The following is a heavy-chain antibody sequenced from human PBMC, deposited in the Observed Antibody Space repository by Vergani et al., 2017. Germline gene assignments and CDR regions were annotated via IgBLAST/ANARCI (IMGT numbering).Heavy chain of an antibody. J-gene: IGHJ4*02. D-gene: IGHD5/OR15-5a*01. CDR3: AQCANSVPRLPVY. Sequence: EVQLLVSGGGLVQPGGSLRLSCTVSGFTFTNYAMNWVRHAPGKGLEWVSTIINTGETYYADSVKGRFTISRDNSKSTLFLQMNGLTSEDTAIYYCAQCANSVPRLPVYWGQGALVAVSS. V-gene: IGHV3-23*01. CDR2: IINTGET. CDR1: GFTFTNYA.